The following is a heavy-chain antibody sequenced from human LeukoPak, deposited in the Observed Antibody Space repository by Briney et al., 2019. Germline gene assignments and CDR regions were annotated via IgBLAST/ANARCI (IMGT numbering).Heavy chain of an antibody. CDR1: GFTFSSYG. V-gene: IGHV3-33*01. J-gene: IGHJ3*02. CDR3: ARGVGVRHWRYAFDI. CDR2: IWWDGRDK. Sequence: PGRSLRLSCAAPGFTFSSYGMQWVRQAPGKGLGWVAVIWWDGRDKNYAESGKDRFTISRDNSKKTLYLQMNSLVHADTAVYYCARGVGVRHWRYAFDIWGQGTMVTVSS. D-gene: IGHD3-10*01.